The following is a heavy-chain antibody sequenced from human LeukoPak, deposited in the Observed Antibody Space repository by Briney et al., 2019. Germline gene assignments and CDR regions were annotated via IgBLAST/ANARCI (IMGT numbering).Heavy chain of an antibody. V-gene: IGHV3-21*01. CDR1: GFTFSSYN. CDR3: ARSPSLGAPYYFDY. CDR2: ITSSSSYI. J-gene: IGHJ4*02. Sequence: PGGSLRLSCAASGFTFSSYNMNWVRQAPGKGLEWVSSITSSSSYIYYADSVKGRFTISRDNAKNSLYLQMNSLRAEDTAVYYCARSPSLGAPYYFDYWGQGTLVTVSS. D-gene: IGHD3-16*01.